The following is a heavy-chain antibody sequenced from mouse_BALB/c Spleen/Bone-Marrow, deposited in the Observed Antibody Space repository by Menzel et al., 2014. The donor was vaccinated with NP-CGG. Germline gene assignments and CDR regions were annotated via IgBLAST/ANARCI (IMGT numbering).Heavy chain of an antibody. CDR2: ISGGSSSI. D-gene: IGHD2-4*01. J-gene: IGHJ4*01. CDR3: SRGGDYDGYAMDY. CDR1: GFTFXSFG. Sequence: EVKLMESGGGLVQPGGSRKLSCAASGFTFXSFGMHWVRQAPEKGLEWVAYISGGSSSIYYGDTVKGRFTISRDNPKNTLFLQMTSLRSEDTAMYFCSRGGDYDGYAMDYWGQGTSITVSS. V-gene: IGHV5-17*02.